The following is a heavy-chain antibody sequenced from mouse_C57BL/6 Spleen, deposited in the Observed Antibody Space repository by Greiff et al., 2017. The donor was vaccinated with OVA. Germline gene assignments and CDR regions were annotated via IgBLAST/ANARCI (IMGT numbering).Heavy chain of an antibody. CDR1: GFNIKNTY. Sequence: EVQRVESVAELVRPGASVKLSCTASGFNIKNTYMHWVKQRPEQGLEWIGRIDPANGNTKYAPKLQGKAPITADTSSNTDYLQLSSLTSEDTAIYYCARESITTVVAEGYYFDYWGQGTTLTVSS. D-gene: IGHD1-1*01. J-gene: IGHJ2*01. V-gene: IGHV14-3*01. CDR3: ARESITTVVAEGYYFDY. CDR2: IDPANGNT.